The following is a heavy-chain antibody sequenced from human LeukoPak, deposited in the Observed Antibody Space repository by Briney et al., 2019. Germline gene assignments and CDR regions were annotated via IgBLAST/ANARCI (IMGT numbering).Heavy chain of an antibody. V-gene: IGHV3-23*01. CDR3: AKDIYYYDKNYFDY. J-gene: IGHJ4*02. Sequence: PGGSLRLSCAASGFTFSSYAMSWVRQAPGKGLEWVSVISGSGGTTYYADSVKGRFTISRDNSKNTLYLQMNSLRAEDTAVYYCAKDIYYYDKNYFDYWGLGTLVTVSS. D-gene: IGHD3-22*01. CDR1: GFTFSSYA. CDR2: ISGSGGTT.